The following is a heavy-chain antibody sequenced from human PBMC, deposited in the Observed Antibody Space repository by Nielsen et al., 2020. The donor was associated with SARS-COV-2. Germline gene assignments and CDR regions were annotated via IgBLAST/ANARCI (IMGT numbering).Heavy chain of an antibody. Sequence: GESLKISCAASGFTFSSYAMHWVRQAPGKGLEWVVVISYDGSDKYYADSVKGRFTISRHNSKNTLYLQMNSLRAEDTAVYYCARDRYEGYFDYWGQGTLVTVSS. CDR3: ARDRYEGYFDY. D-gene: IGHD1-1*01. V-gene: IGHV3-30*03. CDR1: GFTFSSYA. J-gene: IGHJ4*02. CDR2: ISYDGSDK.